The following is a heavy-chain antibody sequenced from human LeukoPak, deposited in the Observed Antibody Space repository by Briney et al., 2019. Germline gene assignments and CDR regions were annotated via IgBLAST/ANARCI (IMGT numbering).Heavy chain of an antibody. J-gene: IGHJ5*02. CDR2: ISYDGSNK. D-gene: IGHD6-13*01. CDR3: ARAASSCYGNWFDP. V-gene: IGHV3-30-3*01. Sequence: GRSLRLSCAASGFTFSSYTMHWVRQAPGKGLEWVAVISYDGSNKYYADSVKGRFTISRDNSKNTLYLQMNSLRAEDTAVYYCARAASSCYGNWFDPWGQGTLVTVSS. CDR1: GFTFSSYT.